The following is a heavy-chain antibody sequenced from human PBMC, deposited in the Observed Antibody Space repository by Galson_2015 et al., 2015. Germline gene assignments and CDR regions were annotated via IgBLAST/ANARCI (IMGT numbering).Heavy chain of an antibody. J-gene: IGHJ4*02. CDR3: ARDLSSTPFGFGY. Sequence: SVKVSCKASGYSLTMYAMHWVRQAPGQRLEWMGWINAGNGNTKYSQKFQGRITITRDTSASTAYMELSSLRSEDTAVYYCARDLSSTPFGFGYWGQGTLVTVSS. CDR1: GYSLTMYA. CDR2: INAGNGNT. V-gene: IGHV1-3*01. D-gene: IGHD3-16*01.